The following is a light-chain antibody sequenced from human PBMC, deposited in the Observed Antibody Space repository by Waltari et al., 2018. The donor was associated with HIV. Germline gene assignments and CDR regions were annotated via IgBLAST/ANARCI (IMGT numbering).Light chain of an antibody. Sequence: QSALTQPPSASGSPGQSVTISCTGTSSDVGGYSYVSWYQQHPGKAPKLMIYEVSKRPSGVPDRFAGSKSGHTASLNVSGLQAEDEADYYCSSYAGSNNFVFGTGTKVTVL. J-gene: IGLJ1*01. CDR1: SSDVGGYSY. CDR2: EVS. CDR3: SSYAGSNNFV. V-gene: IGLV2-8*01.